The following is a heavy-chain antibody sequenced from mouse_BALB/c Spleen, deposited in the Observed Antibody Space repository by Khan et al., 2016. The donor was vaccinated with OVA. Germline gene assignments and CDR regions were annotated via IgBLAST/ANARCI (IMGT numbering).Heavy chain of an antibody. J-gene: IGHJ2*01. CDR2: IYPFNDDT. CDR3: AKNYRYDVYFDY. D-gene: IGHD2-14*01. CDR1: GYTFTSYV. Sequence: VQLQQSGPELVKPGASVEMSCEASGYTFTSYVIHWVKQKPGQGLEWIGYIYPFNDDTKYNEKFKGKATLTSDTSSSTAYMELRSLTSEDSAVYYCAKNYRYDVYFDYWGQGTTLTVSS. V-gene: IGHV1S136*01.